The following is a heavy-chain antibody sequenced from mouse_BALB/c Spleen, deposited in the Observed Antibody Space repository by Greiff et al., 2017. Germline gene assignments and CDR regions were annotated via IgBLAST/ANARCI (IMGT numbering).Heavy chain of an antibody. CDR3: ARGELGRAWFAY. CDR2: IYPYNGGT. J-gene: IGHJ3*01. V-gene: IGHV1S29*02. Sequence: VQLQQSGPELVKPGASVKISCKASGYTFTDYNMHWVKQSHGKSLEWIGYIYPYNGGTGYNQKFKSKATLTVDNSSSTAYMELRSLTSEDSAVYYCARGELGRAWFAYWGQGTLVTVSA. CDR1: GYTFTDYN. D-gene: IGHD4-1*01.